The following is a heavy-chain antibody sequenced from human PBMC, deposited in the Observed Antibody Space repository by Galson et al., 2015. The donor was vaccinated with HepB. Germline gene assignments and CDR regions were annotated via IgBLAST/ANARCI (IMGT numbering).Heavy chain of an antibody. J-gene: IGHJ4*02. CDR1: GFTFSDYY. CDR3: ARIEGEGGYDHPFDY. Sequence: SLRLSCAASGFTFSDYYMSWIRQAPGKGLEWVSYISSSSDYTNYAGSVKGRFTISRDNAKNSLYLQMNSLRAEDTAVYYCARIEGEGGYDHPFDYWGQGTLVTVSS. CDR2: ISSSSDYT. D-gene: IGHD5-12*01. V-gene: IGHV3-11*06.